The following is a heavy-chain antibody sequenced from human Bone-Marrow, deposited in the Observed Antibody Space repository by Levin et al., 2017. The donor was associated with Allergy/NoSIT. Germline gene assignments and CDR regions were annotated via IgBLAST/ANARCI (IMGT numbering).Heavy chain of an antibody. J-gene: IGHJ3*02. CDR2: IYYNGNS. Sequence: SETLSLTCTVSGGSINAAGYYFNWIRQHPLKGLEWIGYIYYNGNSYYNPSLKTRVSMSLDMSKNQLSLRLTSVTAADTAVYYCARDRYTEDSYGSLDALDIWGPGTIVTVSS. CDR1: GGSINAAGYY. CDR3: ARDRYTEDSYGSLDALDI. D-gene: IGHD5-18*01. V-gene: IGHV4-31*03.